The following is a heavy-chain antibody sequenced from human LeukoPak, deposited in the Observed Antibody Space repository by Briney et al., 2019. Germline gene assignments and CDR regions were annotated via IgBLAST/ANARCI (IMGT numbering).Heavy chain of an antibody. Sequence: PGGSLRLSCAASGFVFRSYSMNWVRQAPGKGLEWIANIGTSSSTQYYADSVKGRFTISRDNSKNTLYLQMNSLRAEDTAVYYCGRSPGIAAAGKFDYWGQGTLVTVSS. J-gene: IGHJ4*02. CDR2: IGTSSSTQ. CDR3: GRSPGIAAAGKFDY. D-gene: IGHD6-13*01. CDR1: GFVFRSYS. V-gene: IGHV3-48*01.